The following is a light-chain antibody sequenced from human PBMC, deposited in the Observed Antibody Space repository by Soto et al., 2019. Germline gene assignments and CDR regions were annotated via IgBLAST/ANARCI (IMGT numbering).Light chain of an antibody. V-gene: IGKV3-11*01. Sequence: EIVMTQSPATPSVSPGERATLSCRASQSFRGLLAWYQQKPGQAPRLLIYDAYNRATGIPPRFSGSGSGTDFTLTISSLEPEDSAVYYCQQRHMWPITFGQGTRLEIK. CDR1: QSFRGL. CDR2: DAY. CDR3: QQRHMWPIT. J-gene: IGKJ5*01.